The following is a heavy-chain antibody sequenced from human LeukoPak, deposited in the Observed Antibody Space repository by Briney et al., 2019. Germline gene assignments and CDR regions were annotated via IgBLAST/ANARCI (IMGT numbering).Heavy chain of an antibody. Sequence: ASVKVSRKASGDTFTSSDINWVRQATGQGLEWMGWMNPNSGNTGYAQKFRGRVTMTRNTSISTAYMELSSLRSEDTAVYYCARGYGDYDYWGQGTLVTVSS. V-gene: IGHV1-8*01. CDR1: GDTFTSSD. CDR2: MNPNSGNT. J-gene: IGHJ4*02. CDR3: ARGYGDYDY. D-gene: IGHD4-17*01.